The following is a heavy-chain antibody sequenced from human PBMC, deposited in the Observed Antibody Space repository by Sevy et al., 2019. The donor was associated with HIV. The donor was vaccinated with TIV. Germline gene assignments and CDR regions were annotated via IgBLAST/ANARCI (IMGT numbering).Heavy chain of an antibody. Sequence: GGSLRLSXAASXXXFSSYAMSWVRXTPGKGLEWVSAISGSGGSTYYADSVKGRFTISRDNSKNTLYLQMNSLRAEDTAVYYCAKGGFTMVRGVFDXWGQGTLVTVSS. J-gene: IGHJ4*02. CDR3: AKGGFTMVRGVFDX. CDR2: ISGSGGST. V-gene: IGHV3-23*01. CDR1: XXXFSSYA. D-gene: IGHD3-10*01.